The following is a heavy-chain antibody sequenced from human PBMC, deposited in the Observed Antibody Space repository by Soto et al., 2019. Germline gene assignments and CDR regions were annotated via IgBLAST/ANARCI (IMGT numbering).Heavy chain of an antibody. D-gene: IGHD6-19*01. CDR2: IYSGGNT. CDR3: ARDPGSSGWLAFDI. Sequence: EVQLVESGGGLVQPGGSLRLSCAASGFTVRSNYMSWVRQAPGKGLEWVSVIYSGGNTYYADSVKGRFTFYRDNSKNMLYLQMSSLRAEDTGVYYCARDPGSSGWLAFDIWGQGTMVTVSS. J-gene: IGHJ3*02. V-gene: IGHV3-66*01. CDR1: GFTVRSNY.